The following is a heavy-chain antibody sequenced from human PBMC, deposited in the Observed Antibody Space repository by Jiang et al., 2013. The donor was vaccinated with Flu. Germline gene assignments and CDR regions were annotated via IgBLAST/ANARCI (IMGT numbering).Heavy chain of an antibody. J-gene: IGHJ4*02. CDR1: GGSISSSSYY. Sequence: GLVKPSETLSLTCTVSGGSISSSSYYWGWIRQPPGKGLEWIGSIYYSGSTYYNPSLKSRVTISVDTSKNQFSLKLSSVTAADTAVYYCARHVRVTMVRGVMGYSFDYWGQGTLVTVSS. CDR3: ARHVRVTMVRGVMGYSFDY. D-gene: IGHD3-10*01. V-gene: IGHV4-39*01. CDR2: IYYSGST.